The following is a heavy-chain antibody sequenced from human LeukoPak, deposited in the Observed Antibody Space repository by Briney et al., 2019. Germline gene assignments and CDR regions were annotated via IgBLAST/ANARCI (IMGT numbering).Heavy chain of an antibody. CDR2: IYHSGST. CDR1: GYSISSGYY. V-gene: IGHV4-38-2*02. Sequence: SETQSLTCTVSGYSISSGYYWGWIRQPPGKGLEWIGSIYHSGSTYYNPSLKSRVTISVDTSKNQFSLKLSSVTAADTAVYYCARARGGQFDYWGQGTLVTVSS. J-gene: IGHJ4*02. CDR3: ARARGGQFDY.